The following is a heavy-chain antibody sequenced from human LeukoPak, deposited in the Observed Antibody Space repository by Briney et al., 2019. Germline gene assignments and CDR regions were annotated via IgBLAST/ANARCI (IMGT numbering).Heavy chain of an antibody. D-gene: IGHD1-26*01. V-gene: IGHV3-23*01. J-gene: IGHJ4*02. Sequence: PGGSLRLSCAASGFTFSSYAMSWVRQAPGKGLEWVSAISGSGGTTYHANSVKGRFTISRDNSKNTLYLQMNSLRAEDTAVYYCAKDPWELNYFDYWGQGTLVTVSS. CDR3: AKDPWELNYFDY. CDR2: ISGSGGTT. CDR1: GFTFSSYA.